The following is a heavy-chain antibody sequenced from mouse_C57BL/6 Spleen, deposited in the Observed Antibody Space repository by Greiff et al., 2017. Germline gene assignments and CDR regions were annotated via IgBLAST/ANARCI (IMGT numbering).Heavy chain of an antibody. D-gene: IGHD2-1*01. CDR2: ISSGGDYI. V-gene: IGHV5-9-1*02. J-gene: IGHJ4*01. Sequence: EVQRVEPGEGLVKPGGSLKLSCAASGFTFSSYAMSWVRQTPEKRLEWVAYISSGGDYIYYADTVKGRFTISRDNARNTLYLQMSSLKSEDTAMYYCTRDRYESYYGNYLYAMDYWGQGTSVTVSS. CDR3: TRDRYESYYGNYLYAMDY. CDR1: GFTFSSYA.